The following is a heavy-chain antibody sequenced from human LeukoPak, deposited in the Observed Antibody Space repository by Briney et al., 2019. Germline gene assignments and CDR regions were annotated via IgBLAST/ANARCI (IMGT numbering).Heavy chain of an antibody. CDR1: GFTFSSYE. J-gene: IGHJ6*03. V-gene: IGHV3-48*03. D-gene: IGHD6-13*01. CDR3: ARGGAIAAAGRYYYMDV. CDR2: ISSSGSTI. Sequence: GGSLRLSCAASGFTFSSYEMNWVRQAPGKGLEWVSYISSSGSTIYYADSVKGRFTISRDNAKNSLYLQMNSLRAEDTAVYYCARGGAIAAAGRYYYMDVWGKGTTVTISS.